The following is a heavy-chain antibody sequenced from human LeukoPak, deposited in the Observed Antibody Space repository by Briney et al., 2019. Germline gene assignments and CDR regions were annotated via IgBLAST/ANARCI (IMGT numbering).Heavy chain of an antibody. CDR3: ARDSSLRPNWFDP. CDR1: GGTFSSYT. CDR2: IIPILGIA. J-gene: IGHJ5*02. V-gene: IGHV1-69*04. Sequence: SVKVSFKASGGTFSSYTISWVRQAPGQGLEWMGRIIPILGIANYAQKFQGRVTITADESTSTAYMELSSLRSEDTAVYYCARDSSLRPNWFDPWGQGTLVTVSS. D-gene: IGHD3-16*02.